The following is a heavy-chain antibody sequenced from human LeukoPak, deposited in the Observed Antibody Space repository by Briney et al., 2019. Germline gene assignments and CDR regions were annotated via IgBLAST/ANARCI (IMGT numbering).Heavy chain of an antibody. V-gene: IGHV4-38-2*02. CDR1: GYSISSGYY. CDR3: AADTAMVTHDY. Sequence: ASETLSLTCTVSGYSISSGYYWGWIRQPPGKGLEWIGSIYHSGSTYYNPSLKSRVTISVDTSKNQFSLKLSSVTAADTAVYYCAADTAMVTHDYWGQGTLVTGSS. CDR2: IYHSGST. D-gene: IGHD5-18*01. J-gene: IGHJ4*02.